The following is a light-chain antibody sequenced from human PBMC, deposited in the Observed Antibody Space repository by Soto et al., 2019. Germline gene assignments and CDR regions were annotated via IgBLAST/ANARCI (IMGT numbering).Light chain of an antibody. J-gene: IGKJ1*01. V-gene: IGKV1-5*01. Sequence: DIQITQSPSTLSASVGDRVTITCRASQSIGRFLAWYQHKPGKAPKLLIYDASTLESGVPSRLSGTGSGTEFTFSITSLQPEDFGTYYCQQCYMGWTFGQGTKVDIK. CDR3: QQCYMGWT. CDR1: QSIGRF. CDR2: DAS.